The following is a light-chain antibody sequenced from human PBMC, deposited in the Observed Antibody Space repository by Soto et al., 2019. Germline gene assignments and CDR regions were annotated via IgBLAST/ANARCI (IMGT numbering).Light chain of an antibody. CDR2: DAS. Sequence: DTPMTESPSSLSASVGDRVTITSQASQDITNYLNWYQQKPGKAPRLLLYDASSLETGVPSRFSGSGSGTDFTFTISSLQPEDIATYYCQHYDQLPLTFGQGTRLEIK. CDR3: QHYDQLPLT. CDR1: QDITNY. J-gene: IGKJ5*01. V-gene: IGKV1-33*01.